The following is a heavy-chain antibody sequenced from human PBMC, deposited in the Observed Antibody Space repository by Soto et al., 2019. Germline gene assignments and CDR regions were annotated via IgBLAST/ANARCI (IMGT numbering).Heavy chain of an antibody. CDR2: ISYDASNK. CDR1: GFSFSNYA. J-gene: IGHJ6*02. Sequence: QVQLVESGGGVVQPGRSLRLSCAASGFSFSNYALHWVRQAPGKGLEWVAAISYDASNKYSADSVKGRFTISRDNSKNTLYLQMNGRRADDTAVYYGARDRGSESYYDYGMDVWGQGTTVTVSS. D-gene: IGHD1-26*01. V-gene: IGHV3-30-3*01. CDR3: ARDRGSESYYDYGMDV.